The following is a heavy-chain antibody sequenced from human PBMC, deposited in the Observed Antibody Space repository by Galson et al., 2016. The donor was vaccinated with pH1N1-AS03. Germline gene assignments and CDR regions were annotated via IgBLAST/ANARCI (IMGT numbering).Heavy chain of an antibody. J-gene: IGHJ3*02. Sequence: SLRLSCAASLASGFTFSGYYMHWVRQAPGKGLEWVAFIRDDGGDKYYAESVKGRFTISRDNSKNTLYLQMNSLRADDTAVYYCAKEGYNWNDGPFDGALDIWGQGTMVTVSS. V-gene: IGHV3-30*02. D-gene: IGHD1-20*01. CDR1: GFTFSGYY. CDR2: IRDDGGDK. CDR3: AKEGYNWNDGPFDGALDI.